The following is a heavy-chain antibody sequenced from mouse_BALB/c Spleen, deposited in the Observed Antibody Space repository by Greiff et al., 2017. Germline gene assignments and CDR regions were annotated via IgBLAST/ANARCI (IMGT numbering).Heavy chain of an antibody. CDR3: ARTYGSYMYYFDD. D-gene: IGHD2-1*01. CDR1: GYTFTSYW. V-gene: IGHV1-7*01. CDR2: INPSTGYT. J-gene: IGHJ2*01. Sequence: QVQLQQSGAELAKPGASVKMSCKASGYTFTSYWMHWVKQRPGQGLEWIGYINPSTGYTEYNQKFKDKATLTADKSSSTAYMQLSSLTSEDSAVYYYARTYGSYMYYFDDWGQGGTLPVSS.